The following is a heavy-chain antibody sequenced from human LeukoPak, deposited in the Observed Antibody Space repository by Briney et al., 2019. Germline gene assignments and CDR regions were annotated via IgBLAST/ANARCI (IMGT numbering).Heavy chain of an antibody. V-gene: IGHV3-74*01. J-gene: IGHJ6*02. CDR2: IYTDGSRT. CDR1: GFTFSGYW. Sequence: GGSLRLSCAASGFTFSGYWMHWVRQAPGKGLVWVSRIYTDGSRTNYADSVWGRFTISRDNAKNTLYLQMNNLRAEDTAVYYCAKRVMTTVTTGGPFYYYGMDVWGQGTTVTVSS. D-gene: IGHD4-17*01. CDR3: AKRVMTTVTTGGPFYYYGMDV.